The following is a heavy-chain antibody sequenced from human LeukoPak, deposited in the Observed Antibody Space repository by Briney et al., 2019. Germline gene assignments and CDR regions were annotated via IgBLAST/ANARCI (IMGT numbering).Heavy chain of an antibody. CDR3: ARGPKWELPYYFDY. J-gene: IGHJ4*02. D-gene: IGHD1-26*01. CDR2: MNPNSGNT. CDR1: GYTFTSYD. Sequence: ASAKVSCKASGYTFTSYDINWVRQATGQGLEWMGWMNPNSGNTGYAQKFQGRVTITRNTSISTAYMELSSLRSEDTAVYYCARGPKWELPYYFDYWGQGTLVTVSS. V-gene: IGHV1-8*03.